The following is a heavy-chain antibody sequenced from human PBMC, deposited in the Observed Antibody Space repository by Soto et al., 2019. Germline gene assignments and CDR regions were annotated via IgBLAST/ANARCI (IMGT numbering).Heavy chain of an antibody. CDR1: GFTFSSYA. CDR2: ISYDGSNK. J-gene: IGHJ4*02. V-gene: IGHV3-30-3*01. Sequence: QVQLVESGGGVVQPGRSLRLSCAASGFTFSSYAMHWVRQAPGKGLEWVAVISYDGSNKYYADSVKGRFTISRDNSKNTLYLQMNSLRAEDTAVYYWARVPSGGYSGYGDYFDYWGQGTLVTVSS. CDR3: ARVPSGGYSGYGDYFDY. D-gene: IGHD5-12*01.